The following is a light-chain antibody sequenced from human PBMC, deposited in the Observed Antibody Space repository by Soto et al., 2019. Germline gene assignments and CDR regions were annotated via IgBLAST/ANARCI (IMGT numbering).Light chain of an antibody. CDR3: QQYNNWPLT. J-gene: IGKJ4*01. CDR2: GAS. CDR1: QSVSSS. Sequence: EIVMTQSPATLSVSPGERATASCRASQSVSSSLAWYQQKPGQAPRLLIYGASTRATGIPARFSGSGSGTEFTLTISSLQSEDFAVYYCQQYNNWPLTFGGGTKVDIK. V-gene: IGKV3-15*01.